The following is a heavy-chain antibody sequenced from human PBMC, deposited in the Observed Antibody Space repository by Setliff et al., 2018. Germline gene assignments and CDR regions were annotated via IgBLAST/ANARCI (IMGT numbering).Heavy chain of an antibody. V-gene: IGHV3-21*01. CDR1: GFDFNTYS. Sequence: GGSLRLSCAGSGFDFNTYSMNWVRQAPGKGLEWVASIDLNSTYIYYADSVKGRFTISRDNAKNSLYLQMNSLRAEDTAVYYCAREGYSSGWLPDYWGQGTLVTVSS. J-gene: IGHJ4*02. D-gene: IGHD6-19*01. CDR3: AREGYSSGWLPDY. CDR2: IDLNSTYI.